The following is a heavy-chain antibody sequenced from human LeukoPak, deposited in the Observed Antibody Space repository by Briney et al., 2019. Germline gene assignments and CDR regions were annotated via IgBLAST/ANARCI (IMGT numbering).Heavy chain of an antibody. D-gene: IGHD3-10*01. CDR2: IYYSGST. CDR1: GGSISSYY. CDR3: ARDITY. Sequence: SETLSLTCTVSGGSISSYYWSWVRQPPGKGLEWIGSIYYSGSTYYNPSLKSRVTISVDTSKNQFSLKLSSVTAADTAVYYCARDITYWGQGTLVTVSS. V-gene: IGHV4-59*12. J-gene: IGHJ4*02.